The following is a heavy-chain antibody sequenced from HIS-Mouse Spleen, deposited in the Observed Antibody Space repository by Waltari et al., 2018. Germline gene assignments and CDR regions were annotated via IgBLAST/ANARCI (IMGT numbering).Heavy chain of an antibody. J-gene: IGHJ6*02. CDR2: ISYDGSNK. CDR1: GFTFSSYA. D-gene: IGHD6-6*01. CDR3: ARGTSIAARRHYYYGMDV. V-gene: IGHV3-30-3*01. Sequence: QVQLVESGGGVVQPGRSLRLSCAASGFTFSSYAMHWVRQAPGKGLEWVAVISYDGSNKYYADAGKGRFTISRDNSKNTLYLQMNSLRAEDTAVYYCARGTSIAARRHYYYGMDVWGQGTTVTVSS.